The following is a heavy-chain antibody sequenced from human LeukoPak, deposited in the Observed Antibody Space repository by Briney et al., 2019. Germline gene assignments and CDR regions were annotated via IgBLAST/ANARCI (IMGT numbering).Heavy chain of an antibody. CDR1: GYSISSGYY. V-gene: IGHV4-38-2*02. CDR3: ARDYARFGVYYFDY. CDR2: IYHSGST. J-gene: IGHJ4*02. D-gene: IGHD3-10*01. Sequence: SETLSLTCTGSGYSISSGYYWGWIRQPPGKGLEWIGSIYHSGSTYYNPSLKSRVTISVGTSKNQSSLKLSSVTAADTAVYYCARDYARFGVYYFDYWGQGTLVTVSS.